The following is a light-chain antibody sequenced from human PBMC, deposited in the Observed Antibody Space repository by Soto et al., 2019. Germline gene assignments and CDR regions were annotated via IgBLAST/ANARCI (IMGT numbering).Light chain of an antibody. CDR2: KAS. Sequence: DIQMTQSPSTLSASVGDRVTITCRASQSISSGLAWYQQKPGKAPKLLIYKASSLESGVPSRFSGSGSGTEFTLTISSLQPDDFATYYGQQYNSYRTFGQGTKVEIK. J-gene: IGKJ1*01. CDR1: QSISSG. CDR3: QQYNSYRT. V-gene: IGKV1-5*03.